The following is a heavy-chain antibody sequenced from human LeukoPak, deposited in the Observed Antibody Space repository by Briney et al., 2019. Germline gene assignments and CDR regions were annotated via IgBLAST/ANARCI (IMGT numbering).Heavy chain of an antibody. V-gene: IGHV3-9*01. Sequence: GGSLRLSCAASGFTFDDYAMHWVRQAPGKGLEWVSGISWNSGSIGYADSVKGQFTISGDNAKNSLYLQMNSLRAEDTALYYCAKDQGPDITGTTGYWGQGTLVTVSS. CDR3: AKDQGPDITGTTGY. CDR1: GFTFDDYA. D-gene: IGHD1-20*01. J-gene: IGHJ4*02. CDR2: ISWNSGSI.